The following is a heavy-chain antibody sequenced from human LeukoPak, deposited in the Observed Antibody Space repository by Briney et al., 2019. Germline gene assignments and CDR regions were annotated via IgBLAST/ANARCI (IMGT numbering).Heavy chain of an antibody. D-gene: IGHD6-19*01. Sequence: ASVKVSCKISGYTFIDYYMHWVRQAPGQGLEWMGWINPNSGGTSYAQKFQGRVTMTRDTSISTAYMELRRLRFGDTAVYYCARDRSSSAWTTFDCWGQGTLVTVSS. CDR3: ARDRSSSAWTTFDC. J-gene: IGHJ4*02. CDR1: GYTFIDYY. V-gene: IGHV1-2*02. CDR2: INPNSGGT.